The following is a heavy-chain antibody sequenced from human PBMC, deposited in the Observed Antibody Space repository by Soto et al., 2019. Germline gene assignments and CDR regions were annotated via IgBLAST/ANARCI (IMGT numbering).Heavy chain of an antibody. J-gene: IGHJ4*02. CDR3: ASSLISRKMMYALWDFDY. D-gene: IGHD2-8*01. CDR2: IYYSGST. CDR1: GGSISSYY. Sequence: SETLSLTCTVSGGSISSYYWSWIRQPPGKGLEWIGYIYYSGSTNYNPSLKSRVTISVDTSKNQFSLKLSSVTAADTAVYYCASSLISRKMMYALWDFDYWGQGTLVTVSS. V-gene: IGHV4-59*08.